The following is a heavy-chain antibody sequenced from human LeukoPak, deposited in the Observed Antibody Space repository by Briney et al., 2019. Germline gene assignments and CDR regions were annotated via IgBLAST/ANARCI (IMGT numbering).Heavy chain of an antibody. J-gene: IGHJ4*02. CDR1: GGSISSYY. D-gene: IGHD3-10*01. Sequence: SETLSLTCTVSGGSISSYYWSWIRQPPGKGLEWIGYIYYSGSTNYNPSLKSRVTTSVDTSKNQFSLKLSSVTAADTAVYYCAASRAWFGELLGYFDYWGQGTLVTVSS. V-gene: IGHV4-59*08. CDR3: AASRAWFGELLGYFDY. CDR2: IYYSGST.